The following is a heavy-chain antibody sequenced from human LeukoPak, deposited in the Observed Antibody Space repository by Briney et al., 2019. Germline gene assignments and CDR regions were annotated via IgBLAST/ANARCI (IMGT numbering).Heavy chain of an antibody. J-gene: IGHJ4*02. CDR3: ARDTSPNYYDFWSGYYAFDY. Sequence: ASVKVSCKVSGYTLTELSMHWVRQAPGKGLEWMGGFDPEDGETIYAQKFQGRVTMTTDTSTSTAYMELRSLRSDDTAVYYCARDTSPNYYDFWSGYYAFDYWGQGTLVTVSS. V-gene: IGHV1-24*01. CDR2: FDPEDGET. CDR1: GYTLTELS. D-gene: IGHD3-3*01.